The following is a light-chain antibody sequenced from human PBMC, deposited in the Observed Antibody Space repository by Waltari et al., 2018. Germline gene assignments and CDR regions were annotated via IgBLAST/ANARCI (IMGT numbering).Light chain of an antibody. CDR2: EVI. CDR1: TRDVGNYDL. CDR3: CSYAGLGTYV. Sequence: QSAPTQPASVSGTPGQSIPISCTGTTRDVGNYDLVSWYQHHPGKAPKLLICEVIKRPSGVSSRFSGSKSGSTASLTISGLQPDDEADYYCCSYAGLGTYVFGSGTKVTVL. J-gene: IGLJ1*01. V-gene: IGLV2-23*02.